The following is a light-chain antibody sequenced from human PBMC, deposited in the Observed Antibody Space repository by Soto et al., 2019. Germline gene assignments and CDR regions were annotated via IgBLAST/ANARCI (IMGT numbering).Light chain of an antibody. Sequence: EIVLTQSPATLSLSPGERATLSCRASQSISDHLAWYQQRPGQAPRLLIYYDSNRATGVPARFSDSGSGTDFTLTISSLEPEDFAVYYCQHRDTFGLGTRLEI. CDR1: QSISDH. J-gene: IGKJ5*01. V-gene: IGKV3-11*01. CDR3: QHRDT. CDR2: YDS.